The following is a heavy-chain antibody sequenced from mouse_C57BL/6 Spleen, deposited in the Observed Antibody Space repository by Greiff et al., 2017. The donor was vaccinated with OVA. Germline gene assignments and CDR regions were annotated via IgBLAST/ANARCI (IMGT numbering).Heavy chain of an antibody. CDR1: GYAFSSSW. J-gene: IGHJ1*03. CDR3: ARSNYGSSYRYFDV. CDR2: IYPGDGDT. D-gene: IGHD1-1*01. V-gene: IGHV1-82*01. Sequence: VKLMESGPELVKPGASVKISCKASGYAFSSSWMNWVKQRPGKGLEWIGRIYPGDGDTNYNGKFKGKATLTADKSSSTAYMQLSSLTSEDSAVYFCARSNYGSSYRYFDVWGTGTTVTVSS.